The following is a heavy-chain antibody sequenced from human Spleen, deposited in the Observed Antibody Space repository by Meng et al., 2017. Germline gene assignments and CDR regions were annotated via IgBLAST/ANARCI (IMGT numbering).Heavy chain of an antibody. Sequence: GGSLRLSCAASGFSFSDHYMDWVRQAPGKGLEWVGRIRNKATSYTTEYAASVKGRFTISRDDSKNMAYLQMNSLETEDTALYYCTIYTRGHIWGQGSMVTVSS. CDR1: GFSFSDHY. V-gene: IGHV3-72*01. D-gene: IGHD4-11*01. CDR3: TIYTRGHI. CDR2: IRNKATSYTT. J-gene: IGHJ3*02.